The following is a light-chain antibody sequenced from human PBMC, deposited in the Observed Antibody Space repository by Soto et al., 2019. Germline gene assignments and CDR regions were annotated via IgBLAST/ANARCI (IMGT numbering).Light chain of an antibody. CDR3: QPANSFPLT. J-gene: IGKJ4*01. Sequence: DLQVTQSPSSVSASVGDRVTITCRTSQDVSNWLAWYQQKPGKAPELLIYSASTLQTGVPSRFSGSGSGTDFTLTISSLQPEDFATYYCQPANSFPLTFGGGTKVEIK. V-gene: IGKV1-12*01. CDR2: SAS. CDR1: QDVSNW.